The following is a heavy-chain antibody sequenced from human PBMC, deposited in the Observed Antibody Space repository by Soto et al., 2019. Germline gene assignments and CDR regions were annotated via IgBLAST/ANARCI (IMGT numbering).Heavy chain of an antibody. CDR3: ARDYSGHGVDV. D-gene: IGHD1-26*01. V-gene: IGHV1-2*02. CDR2: INPNSGGA. CDR1: GYTFTAYH. J-gene: IGHJ6*02. Sequence: GASVKVSCKTSGYTFTAYHIHWVRQAPGQGLEWMGWINPNSGGANYAQKFEGRVTMTRDTSISTVYMELSRLGSDDTALYYCARDYSGHGVDVWGQGTTVTV.